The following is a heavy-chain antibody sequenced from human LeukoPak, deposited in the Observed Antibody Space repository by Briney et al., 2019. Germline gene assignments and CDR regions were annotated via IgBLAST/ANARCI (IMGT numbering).Heavy chain of an antibody. D-gene: IGHD2-2*01. CDR1: GYTFTGYY. CDR3: ARDVGEYCSSVSCYASDY. J-gene: IGHJ4*02. Sequence: GASVKVSCKASGYTFTGYYMHWVRQAPGQGLEWMGWINPNSGGTNYAQKFQGRVTMTRDTSISTAYMELSRLRSDDTAAYYCARDVGEYCSSVSCYASDYWGQGTLVTVSS. CDR2: INPNSGGT. V-gene: IGHV1-2*02.